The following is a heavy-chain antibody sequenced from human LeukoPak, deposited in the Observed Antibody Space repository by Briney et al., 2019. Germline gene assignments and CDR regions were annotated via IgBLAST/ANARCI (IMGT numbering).Heavy chain of an antibody. V-gene: IGHV3-21*01. CDR1: GFTFNTFN. Sequence: GGSLRLSCAASGFTFNTFNMNWLRQAPGKGLEWVSSITSGGDYIYYADSVKGRFTTSRDNAKNSMCLQLNSLRVEDTAVYDCGRGHYDVLAASYKWTPDYWGQGTLVTVSS. D-gene: IGHD3-9*01. CDR3: GRGHYDVLAASYKWTPDY. CDR2: ITSGGDYI. J-gene: IGHJ4*02.